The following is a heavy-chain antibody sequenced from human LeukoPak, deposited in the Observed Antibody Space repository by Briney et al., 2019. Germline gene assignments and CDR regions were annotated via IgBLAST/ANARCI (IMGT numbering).Heavy chain of an antibody. CDR2: ISGSGGST. J-gene: IGHJ4*02. V-gene: IGHV3-23*01. CDR3: AKDDDSSGYYFDYFDY. D-gene: IGHD3-22*01. CDR1: GFTFGSYA. Sequence: GGSLRLSCAASGFTFGSYAMSWVRQAPGKGLEWVSAISGSGGSTYYADSVKGRFTISRDNSKNTLYLQMNSLRAEDTAVYYCAKDDDSSGYYFDYFDYWGQGTLVTVSS.